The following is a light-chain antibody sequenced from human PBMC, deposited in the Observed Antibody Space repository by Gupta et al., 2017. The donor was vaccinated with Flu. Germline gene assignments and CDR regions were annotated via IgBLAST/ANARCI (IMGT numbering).Light chain of an antibody. J-gene: IGKJ1*01. CDR2: KAS. CDR1: QSSDSW. Sequence: DIQMTQSPSTLSASVGDRVTITCRASQSSDSWLAWYQQKPGKAPKLLIYKASNLESGVPSRFSGSGSGTEFTLTISSLQPDDFANYYCQQERSSPWTFGQGTTVEIK. CDR3: QQERSSPWT. V-gene: IGKV1-5*03.